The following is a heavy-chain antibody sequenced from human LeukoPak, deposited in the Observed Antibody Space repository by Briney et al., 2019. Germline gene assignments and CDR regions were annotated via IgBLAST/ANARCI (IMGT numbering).Heavy chain of an antibody. J-gene: IGHJ4*02. V-gene: IGHV3-7*01. Sequence: GGSLRLSCAASGFTLRNNWMTWVRQAPGKGLEWVAHIKEDGSAQNYIGSVKGRFTIARDNAKNSLFLQMNSVRAEDTAIYYCARDLGWFHFDSWGQGTLVTVSS. D-gene: IGHD2-15*01. CDR1: GFTLRNNW. CDR3: ARDLGWFHFDS. CDR2: IKEDGSAQ.